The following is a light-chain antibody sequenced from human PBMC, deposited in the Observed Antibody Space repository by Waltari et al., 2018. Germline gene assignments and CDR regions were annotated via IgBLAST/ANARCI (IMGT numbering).Light chain of an antibody. CDR3: QQYDSVVVT. CDR2: GAS. Sequence: EIVLTQSPGTLSLSPGERATLSCRASQSVTSTSLAWYQEKPGPAPRLLIYGASTRATGIPDRFSGSGSGTDFTLTISRLEPEDFAVYYCQQYDSVVVTFGGGTKVEI. J-gene: IGKJ4*01. CDR1: QSVTSTS. V-gene: IGKV3-20*01.